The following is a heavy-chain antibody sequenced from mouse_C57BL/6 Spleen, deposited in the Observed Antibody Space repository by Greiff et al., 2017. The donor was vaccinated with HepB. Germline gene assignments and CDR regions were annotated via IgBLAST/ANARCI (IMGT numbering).Heavy chain of an antibody. CDR3: ARYWGNYMYYAMDY. CDR2: IRNKANGYTT. V-gene: IGHV7-3*01. D-gene: IGHD2-1*01. CDR1: GFTFTDYY. Sequence: EVMLVESGGGLVQPGGSLSLSCAASGFTFTDYYMSWVRQPPGKALEWLGFIRNKANGYTTEYSASVKGRFTISRDNSQSILYLQMNALRAEDSATYYCARYWGNYMYYAMDYWGQGTSVTVSS. J-gene: IGHJ4*01.